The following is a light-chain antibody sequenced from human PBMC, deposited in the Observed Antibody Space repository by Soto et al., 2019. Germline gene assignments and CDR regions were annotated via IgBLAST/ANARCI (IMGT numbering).Light chain of an antibody. Sequence: QSVLTQPASVSGSPGQSITISCTGTSSDVGDNSVSWYQQHPGKAPKLMIYDVSSRPSGVSNRFSASKSGNTASLTISGLQAEDESVYYCSSYTSSSTLVVFGGGTKVTVL. CDR3: SSYTSSSTLVV. V-gene: IGLV2-14*01. CDR2: DVS. J-gene: IGLJ2*01. CDR1: SSDVGDNS.